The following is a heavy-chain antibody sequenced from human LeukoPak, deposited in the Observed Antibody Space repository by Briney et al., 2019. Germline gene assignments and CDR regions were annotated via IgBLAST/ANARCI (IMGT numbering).Heavy chain of an antibody. Sequence: ASVKVSCKASGGTFSSYAISWVRQAPGQGLEWMGGIIPIFGTANYAQKFQGRVTITADKSTSTAYMELSSLRSEDTAVYYCARAGIAVAGSRGNWFDPWGQGTLVTVSS. CDR1: GGTFSSYA. CDR3: ARAGIAVAGSRGNWFDP. CDR2: IIPIFGTA. J-gene: IGHJ5*02. V-gene: IGHV1-69*06. D-gene: IGHD6-19*01.